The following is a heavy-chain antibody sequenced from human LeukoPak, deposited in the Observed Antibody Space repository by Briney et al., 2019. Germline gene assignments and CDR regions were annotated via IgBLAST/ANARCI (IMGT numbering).Heavy chain of an antibody. V-gene: IGHV3-7*01. CDR3: ARDRVWTVLY. D-gene: IGHD6-13*01. Sequence: GGSLRLSCAASGFTISSYWMSWVRQAPGKGLEWVANIKQDGSEKYYVDSVKGRFTISRDNAKNSLYLQMNSLRAEDTAVYYCARDRVWTVLYWGQGTLVTVSS. CDR2: IKQDGSEK. J-gene: IGHJ4*02. CDR1: GFTISSYW.